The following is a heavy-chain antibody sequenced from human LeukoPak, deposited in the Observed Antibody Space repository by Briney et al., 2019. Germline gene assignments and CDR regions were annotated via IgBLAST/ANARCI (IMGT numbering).Heavy chain of an antibody. CDR3: ARVFARGGEISGSYYYY. V-gene: IGHV1-69*05. J-gene: IGHJ4*02. CDR2: ITPMFGTA. CDR1: GGTFSSYA. Sequence: SVKVSCKASGGTFSSYAISWVRQAPGQGLEWMGGITPMFGTANYAQKFQGRVTITTEESTSTAYVELSSLGSEDTAMYYCARVFARGGEISGSYYYYWGQGTLVTVSS. D-gene: IGHD1-26*01.